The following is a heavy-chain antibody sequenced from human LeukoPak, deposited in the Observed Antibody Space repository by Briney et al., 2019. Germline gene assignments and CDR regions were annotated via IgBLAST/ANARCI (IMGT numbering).Heavy chain of an antibody. D-gene: IGHD4-17*01. CDR2: ISGSGGGT. CDR3: AKGSTVTKFDD. Sequence: GGSLRLSCAASGFIFSNYGMTWVRQAPGKGLEWVSGISGSGGGTYYPDSVKGRFTISRDNSKNTLYLQMNNLRAEDTAIYYCAKGSTVTKFDDWGQGTLVTVSS. J-gene: IGHJ4*02. V-gene: IGHV3-23*01. CDR1: GFIFSNYG.